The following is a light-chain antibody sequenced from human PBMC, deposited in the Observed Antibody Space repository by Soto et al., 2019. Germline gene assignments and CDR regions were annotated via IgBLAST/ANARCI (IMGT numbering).Light chain of an antibody. CDR3: SSYTASSTRVV. Sequence: QSALTQPASVSGSPGQSITISCTGTSSDVGGYNYVSWYQQHPGKAPKLMIFEVSNRPSGVSHRFSGSKSGNTASLTISGLQAEDEAEYYCSSYTASSTRVVFGGGTKLTVL. CDR1: SSDVGGYNY. CDR2: EVS. V-gene: IGLV2-14*01. J-gene: IGLJ2*01.